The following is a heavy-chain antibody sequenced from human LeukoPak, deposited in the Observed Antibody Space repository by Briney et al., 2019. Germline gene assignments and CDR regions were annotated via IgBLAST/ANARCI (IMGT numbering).Heavy chain of an antibody. Sequence: SETLSLTCAVSGGSISSSNWWSWVRQPPGKGLEWIGEIYHSGSTNYNPSLKSRVTISVDKPKNQFSLKLSSVTAADTAVYYCAREPVQPMGFDYWGQGTLVTISS. D-gene: IGHD1-1*01. CDR1: GGSISSSNW. CDR3: AREPVQPMGFDY. V-gene: IGHV4-4*02. CDR2: IYHSGST. J-gene: IGHJ4*02.